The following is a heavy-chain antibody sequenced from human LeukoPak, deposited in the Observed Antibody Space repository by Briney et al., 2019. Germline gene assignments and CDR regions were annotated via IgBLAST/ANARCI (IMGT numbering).Heavy chain of an antibody. D-gene: IGHD6-19*01. CDR3: ASSSGWYCFDY. Sequence: SETLSLTCAVSGDSISTNHWWSWVRQPPGKGLEWIGEIYHSGSTNYNPSLKSRVTISVDKSKNQFSLKLSSVTAADTAVYYCASSSGWYCFDYWGQGTLVTVSS. V-gene: IGHV4-4*02. J-gene: IGHJ4*02. CDR1: GDSISTNHW. CDR2: IYHSGST.